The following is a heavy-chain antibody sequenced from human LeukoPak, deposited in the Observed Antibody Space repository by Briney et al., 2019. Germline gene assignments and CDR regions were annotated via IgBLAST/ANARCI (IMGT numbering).Heavy chain of an antibody. Sequence: SETLSLTCAVYGGSFSGYYWSWIRQPPGKGLEWIGEINHGGSTNYNPSLKSRVTKSVDTSKNQFSLKLSSVTAADTAVYYCAREDSSSSQPFDYWGQGTLVTVSS. CDR1: GGSFSGYY. D-gene: IGHD6-6*01. CDR3: AREDSSSSQPFDY. V-gene: IGHV4-34*01. J-gene: IGHJ4*02. CDR2: INHGGST.